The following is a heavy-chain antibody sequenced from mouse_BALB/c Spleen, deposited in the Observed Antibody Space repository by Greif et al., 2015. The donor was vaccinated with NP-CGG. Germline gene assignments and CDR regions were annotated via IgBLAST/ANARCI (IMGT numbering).Heavy chain of an antibody. D-gene: IGHD3-2*01. CDR2: INPYNDGT. J-gene: IGHJ4*01. CDR3: ARFGTARAFYAMDY. V-gene: IGHV1-14*01. Sequence: VQLQQSGPELVKPGASVKMSCKASGYTFTSYVMHWVKQKPGQGLEWIGYINPYNDGTKYNEKFKGKATLTSDKSSITAYMELSSLTSEDSAVYYCARFGTARAFYAMDYWGQGTSVTVSS. CDR1: GYTFTSYV.